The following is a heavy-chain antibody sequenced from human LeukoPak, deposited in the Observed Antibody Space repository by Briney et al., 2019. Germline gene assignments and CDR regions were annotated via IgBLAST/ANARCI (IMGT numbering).Heavy chain of an antibody. CDR2: ISSSSSYI. CDR3: ARDSSRSTYNWFDP. V-gene: IGHV3-21*01. Sequence: GGSLRLSCAASGFTFSSYSMNWVRQAPGKGLEWVSSISSSSSYIYYADSVKGRFTISRDNAKNSLYLQMNSLRAEDTAVYYCARDSSRSTYNWFDPRGQGTLVTVSS. J-gene: IGHJ5*02. CDR1: GFTFSSYS.